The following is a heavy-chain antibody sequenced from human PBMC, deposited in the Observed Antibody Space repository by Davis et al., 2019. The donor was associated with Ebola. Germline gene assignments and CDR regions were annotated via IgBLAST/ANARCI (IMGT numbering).Heavy chain of an antibody. J-gene: IGHJ1*01. D-gene: IGHD6-13*01. CDR3: AKYSSSWYRYFQH. CDR1: GFTFSSYA. CDR2: ISGSGGST. V-gene: IGHV3-23*01. Sequence: GGSLRLSCAASGFTFSSYAMSWVRQAPGKGLEWVSAISGSGGSTYYADSVKGRFTISRDNSKNTLYLQMNSLRAEDTAVYHCAKYSSSWYRYFQHWGQGTLVTVSS.